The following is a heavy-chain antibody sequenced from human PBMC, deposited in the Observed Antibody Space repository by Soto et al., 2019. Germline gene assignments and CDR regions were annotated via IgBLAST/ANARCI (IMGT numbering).Heavy chain of an antibody. CDR1: GYTFTAYG. CDR2: ISSYNGNT. D-gene: IGHD3-22*01. CDR3: ARGSASSGYSSFDC. J-gene: IGHJ4*01. V-gene: IGHV1-18*01. Sequence: GASVKVSSKASGYTFTAYGFSWVRQAPGQGLEWMGWISSYNGNTKYAQKLQGRVSMTTDTSTSTVSMELRSLRSDDTAVYYCARGSASSGYSSFDCWG.